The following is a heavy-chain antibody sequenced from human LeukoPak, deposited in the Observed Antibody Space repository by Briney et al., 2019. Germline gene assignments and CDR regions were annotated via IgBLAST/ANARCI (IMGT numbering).Heavy chain of an antibody. D-gene: IGHD3-3*01. Sequence: GASVKVSCKASGGTFSSYAISWVRQAPGQGLEWMGGIIPIFGTANYAQKFQGRVTITADKSTSTAYMELSSLRSEDTAVYYCARVARPSWFGVVIQPFDYWGQGTLVTVSS. CDR2: IIPIFGTA. CDR1: GGTFSSYA. CDR3: ARVARPSWFGVVIQPFDY. V-gene: IGHV1-69*06. J-gene: IGHJ4*02.